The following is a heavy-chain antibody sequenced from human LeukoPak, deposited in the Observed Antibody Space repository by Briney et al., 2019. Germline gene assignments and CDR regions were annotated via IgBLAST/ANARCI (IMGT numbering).Heavy chain of an antibody. J-gene: IGHJ4*02. V-gene: IGHV3-30*02. CDR3: ANDYGSGSRSGYYYFDY. CDR1: GFTFSSYG. Sequence: GGSLRLSCAASGFTFSSYGMHWVRQAPGKGLEWVAFIRYDGSNKYYADSVKGRFTISRDNSKNTLYLQMNSLRAEDTAVYYCANDYGSGSRSGYYYFDYWGQGTLVTVSS. D-gene: IGHD3-22*01. CDR2: IRYDGSNK.